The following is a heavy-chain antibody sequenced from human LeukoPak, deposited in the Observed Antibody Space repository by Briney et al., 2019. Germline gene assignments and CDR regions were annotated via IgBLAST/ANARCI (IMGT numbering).Heavy chain of an antibody. D-gene: IGHD3-10*01. CDR2: ISGSGGST. V-gene: IGHV3-23*01. J-gene: IGHJ4*02. CDR3: AKKGSGSYYLSYFDY. Sequence: GGSLRLSCAASGFTFSSYAMSWVRQAPGKGVEWVSAISGSGGSTYYADSVKGRFTISRDNSKNTLYLQMNSLRAEDTAVYYCAKKGSGSYYLSYFDYWGQGTLVTVSS. CDR1: GFTFSSYA.